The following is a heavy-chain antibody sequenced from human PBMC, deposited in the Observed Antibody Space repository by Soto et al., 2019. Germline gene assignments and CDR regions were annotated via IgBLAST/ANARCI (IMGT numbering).Heavy chain of an antibody. CDR1: GGSINTATHS. V-gene: IGHV4-30-2*01. D-gene: IGHD3-16*01. Sequence: QLQLQESGSGLVKPSQTLSLTCAVSGGSINTATHSWSWIRQPPGKGLEWIGYIYHSGSTYYNPSVKSRVTITIVTSNYVSSRRLSSVSAADTAGYYCGTVGGVASSGDDYWGQGILVTVSS. J-gene: IGHJ4*02. CDR2: IYHSGST. CDR3: GTVGGVASSGDDY.